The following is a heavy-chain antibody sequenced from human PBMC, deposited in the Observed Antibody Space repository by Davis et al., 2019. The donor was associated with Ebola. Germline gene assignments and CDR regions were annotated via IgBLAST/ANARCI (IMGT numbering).Heavy chain of an antibody. D-gene: IGHD3-22*01. CDR3: AKDEGGSHYYDSSGYYWDFDY. V-gene: IGHV3-30-3*01. J-gene: IGHJ4*02. Sequence: GESLKISCAASGFTFSSYAMHWVRQAPGKRLEWVAVISYDGSNKYYADSVKGRFTISRDNSKNTLYLQMNSLRAEDTAVYYCAKDEGGSHYYDSSGYYWDFDYWGQGTLVTVSS. CDR2: ISYDGSNK. CDR1: GFTFSSYA.